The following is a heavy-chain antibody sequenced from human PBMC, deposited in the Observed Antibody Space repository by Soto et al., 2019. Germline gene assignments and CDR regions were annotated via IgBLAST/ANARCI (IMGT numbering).Heavy chain of an antibody. D-gene: IGHD1-26*01. Sequence: GGSMILSCSASGFTFSTYSMRWVRKAPGKGLEWVSAISGSGSNTYYADSVKGRFTISRDDSKSTLYLQMNSLRAEDTAVYYCARDPSHSYYTLFYYFDYWGQGTLVTVSS. J-gene: IGHJ4*02. CDR3: ARDPSHSYYTLFYYFDY. CDR1: GFTFSTYS. CDR2: ISGSGSNT. V-gene: IGHV3-23*01.